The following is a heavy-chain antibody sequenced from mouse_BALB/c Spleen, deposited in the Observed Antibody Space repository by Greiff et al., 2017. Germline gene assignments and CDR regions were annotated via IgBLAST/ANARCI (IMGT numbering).Heavy chain of an antibody. Sequence: EVHLVESGGGLVQPGWSLKLSCAASGFTFSSYGMSWVRQTPDKRLELVATINSNGGSTYYPDSVKGRFTISRDNAKNTLYLQMSSLKSEDTAMYYCAREIAYWGQGTLVTVSA. CDR3: AREIAY. CDR1: GFTFSSYG. CDR2: INSNGGST. J-gene: IGHJ3*01. V-gene: IGHV5-6-3*01.